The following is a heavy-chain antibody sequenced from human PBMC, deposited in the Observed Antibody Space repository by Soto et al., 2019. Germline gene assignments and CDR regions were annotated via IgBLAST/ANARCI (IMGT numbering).Heavy chain of an antibody. CDR3: ARIGTVLPLGKRDYYYYGMDV. V-gene: IGHV1-69*13. Sequence: SVKVSCKASGGTFSSYAISWVRQAPGQGLEWMGGIIPIFGTANYAQKFQGRVTITADASTSTAYMELSSLRSEDTAVYYCARIGTVLPLGKRDYYYYGMDVWGQGTTVTVSS. D-gene: IGHD2-2*01. J-gene: IGHJ6*02. CDR2: IIPIFGTA. CDR1: GGTFSSYA.